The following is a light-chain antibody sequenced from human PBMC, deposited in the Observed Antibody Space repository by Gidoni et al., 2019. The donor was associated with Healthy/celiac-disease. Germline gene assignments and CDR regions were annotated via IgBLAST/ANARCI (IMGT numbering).Light chain of an antibody. CDR1: SSDVGGYNY. J-gene: IGLJ1*01. Sequence: QSALTQPASVSGSPGQSITISCTATSSDVGGYNYVYWYQQHPGKAPKLMIYDVSNRPSGVSNRFSGSKSGNTASLTISGLQAEDEADYYCSSYTSSSTPYVFGTGTKVTVL. CDR3: SSYTSSSTPYV. V-gene: IGLV2-14*03. CDR2: DVS.